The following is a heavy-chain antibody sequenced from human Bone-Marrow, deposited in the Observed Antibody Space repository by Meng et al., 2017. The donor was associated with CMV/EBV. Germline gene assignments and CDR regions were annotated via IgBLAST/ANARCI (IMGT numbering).Heavy chain of an antibody. Sequence: GESLKISCAASGFTFSDYYMSWIRQAPGKGLEWVSYISSSGSTIYYADSVKGRFTISRDNAKNSLYLQMNSLRAEDTAVYYCAIGYDSSGYSAGGYYYGMDVWGQGTTVTVSS. CDR1: GFTFSDYY. CDR2: ISSSGSTI. J-gene: IGHJ6*02. V-gene: IGHV3-11*01. D-gene: IGHD3-22*01. CDR3: AIGYDSSGYSAGGYYYGMDV.